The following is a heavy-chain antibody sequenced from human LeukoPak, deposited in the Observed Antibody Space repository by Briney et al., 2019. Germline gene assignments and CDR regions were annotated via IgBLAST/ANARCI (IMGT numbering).Heavy chain of an antibody. Sequence: GESLKISCQASGYTFTSSWISWVRQKPGKGLAWMGSIAPLDSDTTYSPSFQGQVTISADRSINTAYLELNSLKASDNGIYYCVKYDRVVLPGDPWGPGTLVTVSS. V-gene: IGHV5-51*01. CDR1: GYTFTSSW. J-gene: IGHJ5*02. CDR3: VKYDRVVLPGDP. D-gene: IGHD5-12*01. CDR2: IAPLDSDT.